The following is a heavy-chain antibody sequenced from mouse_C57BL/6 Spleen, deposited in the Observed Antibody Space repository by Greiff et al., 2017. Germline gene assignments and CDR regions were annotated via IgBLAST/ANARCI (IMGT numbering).Heavy chain of an antibody. CDR1: GYTFTSYW. CDR2: INPSNGGT. Sequence: QVQLQQPGTELVKPGASVKLSCKASGYTFTSYWMHWVKQRPGQGVEWIGNINPSNGGTNYNVRFKSKATLTVDKSSSTAYMQHSSLTSEDSAVYYCARPSYGNDGVYWGQGTTLTVSS. V-gene: IGHV1-53*01. D-gene: IGHD2-9*01. J-gene: IGHJ2*01. CDR3: ARPSYGNDGVY.